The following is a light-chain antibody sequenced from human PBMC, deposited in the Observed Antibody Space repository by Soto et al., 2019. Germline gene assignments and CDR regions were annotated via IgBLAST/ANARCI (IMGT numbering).Light chain of an antibody. CDR3: QQYGSSPPLT. J-gene: IGKJ4*01. CDR2: GAS. CDR1: QSVSSSY. Sequence: EIVLTQSPGTLSLSPGARATLSCRASQSVSSSYLAWYQQKPGQAPRLLIYGASSRATGIPDRFSGSGSGTDFSLTISRLEPVDFAVYYCQQYGSSPPLTFGGGTKVDI. V-gene: IGKV3-20*01.